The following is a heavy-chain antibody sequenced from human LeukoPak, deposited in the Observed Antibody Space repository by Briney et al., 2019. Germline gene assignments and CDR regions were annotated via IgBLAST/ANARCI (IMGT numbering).Heavy chain of an antibody. J-gene: IGHJ5*02. CDR3: ARHSSRDYGDNWFDP. V-gene: IGHV5-51*01. Sequence: GESLKISCKGSGYSFTSYWIGWVRQLPGKGLEWMGIIYPGDSDTRYSPSFQGQVTISADKSISTAYLQWSSLKASDTAMYYCARHSSRDYGDNWFDPWGQGTLVTVSS. CDR2: IYPGDSDT. D-gene: IGHD4-17*01. CDR1: GYSFTSYW.